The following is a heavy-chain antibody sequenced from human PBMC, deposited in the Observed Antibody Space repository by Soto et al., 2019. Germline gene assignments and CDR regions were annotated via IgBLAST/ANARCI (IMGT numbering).Heavy chain of an antibody. J-gene: IGHJ4*01. V-gene: IGHV1-3*01. Sequence: ASVKVSCKTFGYTFTNYVIHWVRQAPGQGLEWMGWINAGTGNTKYSQKLQDRLTISRDTSAATAYLDLSRLASEATAVYYCARGRASWYWDFWGHGTLVTVLL. CDR1: GYTFTNYV. CDR2: INAGTGNT. D-gene: IGHD2-8*02. CDR3: ARGRASWYWDF.